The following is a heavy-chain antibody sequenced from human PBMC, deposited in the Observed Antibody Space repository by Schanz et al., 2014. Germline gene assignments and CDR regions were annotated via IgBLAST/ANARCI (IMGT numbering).Heavy chain of an antibody. V-gene: IGHV1-46*01. Sequence: QVQLVQSGAEVKKPGASVKVSCEASGYTFTSYYIHWFRQAPGQGLEWMGLINPSVGNTNYAQKFRGRFTMTRDTSTTTVYMELSSLRSDDTAMYYCVTEKRMESGTWAKAFDIWGQGTWXTVSS. D-gene: IGHD3-3*01. CDR3: VTEKRMESGTWAKAFDI. CDR1: GYTFTSYY. J-gene: IGHJ3*02. CDR2: INPSVGNT.